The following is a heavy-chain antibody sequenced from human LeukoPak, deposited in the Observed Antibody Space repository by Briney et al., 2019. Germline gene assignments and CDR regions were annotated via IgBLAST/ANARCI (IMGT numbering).Heavy chain of an antibody. CDR2: IYTSGST. J-gene: IGHJ5*02. V-gene: IGHV4-4*07. CDR1: GGSISSYY. Sequence: PSETLSLTCTVSGGSISSYYWSWIRQPAGKGLEWIGRIYTSGSTNYNPPLKSRVTMSVDTSKNQFSLKLSSVTAADTAVYYCARDVGDFWSHRYWFDPWGQGTLVTVSS. CDR3: ARDVGDFWSHRYWFDP. D-gene: IGHD3-3*01.